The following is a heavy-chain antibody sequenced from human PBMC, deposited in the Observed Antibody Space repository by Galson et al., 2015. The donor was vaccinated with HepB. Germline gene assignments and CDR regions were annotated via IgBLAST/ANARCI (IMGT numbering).Heavy chain of an antibody. Sequence: SLRLSCAASGFTFDDYGMSWVRQAPGKGLEWVSGINWNGGSTGYADSVKGRFTISRDNAKNSLYLQMNSLRAEDTALYYCARRIAAAEGYYFDYWGQGTLVTVSS. CDR3: ARRIAAAEGYYFDY. CDR1: GFTFDDYG. J-gene: IGHJ4*02. CDR2: INWNGGST. D-gene: IGHD6-13*01. V-gene: IGHV3-20*04.